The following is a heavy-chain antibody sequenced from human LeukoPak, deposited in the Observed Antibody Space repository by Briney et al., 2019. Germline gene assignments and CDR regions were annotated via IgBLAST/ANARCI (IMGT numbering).Heavy chain of an antibody. CDR2: ISSSSSYI. V-gene: IGHV3-21*01. CDR1: GFTFSSYS. J-gene: IGHJ6*02. CDR3: ARVPPYYYYYGMDV. Sequence: PGGSLRLSCAASGFTFSSYSMNWVRQAPGKGLEWVSSISSSSSYIYYADSVKGRFTISRDNAKNSLYLQMNSLRAEDTAVYYCARVPPYYYYYGMDVWDQGTTVTVSS.